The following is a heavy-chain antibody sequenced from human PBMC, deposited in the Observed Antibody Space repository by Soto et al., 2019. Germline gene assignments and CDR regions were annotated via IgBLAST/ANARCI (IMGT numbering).Heavy chain of an antibody. CDR2: ISGSGGST. V-gene: IGHV3-23*01. CDR1: GFTFSSYA. Sequence: EVQLLESGGGLVQPGGYLRLSCAASGFTFSSYAMSWVRQAPGQGLAWVSAISGSGGSTYYADSVKDRFTISRDNSKNTLYLQMNSLRAEDTAVYYCAKDSASYGPNWFDPWCQGTLVTVSS. D-gene: IGHD5-18*01. CDR3: AKDSASYGPNWFDP. J-gene: IGHJ5*02.